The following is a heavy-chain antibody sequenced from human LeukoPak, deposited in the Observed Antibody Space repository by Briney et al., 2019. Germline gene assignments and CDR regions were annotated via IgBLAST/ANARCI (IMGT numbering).Heavy chain of an antibody. D-gene: IGHD6-13*01. CDR2: MNPNGGNT. CDR1: GYTFTSYD. CDR3: AKGAAAGKVDWFDP. V-gene: IGHV1-8*01. Sequence: ASVKVSCKASGYTFTSYDINWVRQATGQGLEWMGWMNPNGGNTGYAQKFQGRVTMTRNTSISTAYMELSSLRSEDTAVYYCAKGAAAGKVDWFDPWGQGTLVTVSS. J-gene: IGHJ5*02.